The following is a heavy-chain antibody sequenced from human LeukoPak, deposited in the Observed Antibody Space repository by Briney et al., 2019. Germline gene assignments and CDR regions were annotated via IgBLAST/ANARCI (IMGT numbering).Heavy chain of an antibody. CDR2: XXYDGSNK. Sequence: SGXTFSNYGMHWVRQAPGKGLEXVXXXXYDGSNKYYADSVKGRFTISRDNSKNTLYLQMNSLRAEDTAVFYCAKDMGYCSSTSCPLFDYWGQGTLVTVSS. V-gene: IGHV3-30*18. CDR3: AKDMGYCSSTSCPLFDY. D-gene: IGHD2-2*01. CDR1: GXTFSNYG. J-gene: IGHJ4*02.